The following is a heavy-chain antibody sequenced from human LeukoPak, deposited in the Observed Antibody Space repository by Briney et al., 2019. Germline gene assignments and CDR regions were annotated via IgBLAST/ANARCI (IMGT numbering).Heavy chain of an antibody. V-gene: IGHV1-18*01. D-gene: IGHD3-22*01. CDR1: GYTFTSYG. J-gene: IGHJ4*02. CDR3: ARDGYYYDSSGYYPFWY. CDR2: ISAYNGNT. Sequence: ASVKVSYKASGYTFTSYGISWVRQAPGQGLEWMGWISAYNGNTNYAQKLQGRVTMTTDTSTSTAYMELRRLRSDDTAVYYCARDGYYYDSSGYYPFWYWGQGTLVTVSS.